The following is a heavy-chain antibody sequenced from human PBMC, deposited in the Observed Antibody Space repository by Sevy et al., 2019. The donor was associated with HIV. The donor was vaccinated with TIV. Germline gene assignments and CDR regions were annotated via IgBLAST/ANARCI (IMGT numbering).Heavy chain of an antibody. D-gene: IGHD3-3*01. V-gene: IGHV3-15*07. CDR2: IRSKTDGGTT. CDR1: GFSFSHAW. J-gene: IGHJ4*02. CDR3: TTVGDDFWSGYDY. Sequence: GGSLRLTCAASGFSFSHAWLHWVRQAPGKGLEWVGRIRSKTDGGTTDYAAPVKGRFSISRDDSKDMLYLQMNSLKTEDTAVYYCTTVGDDFWSGYDYWVQGTLVTVSS.